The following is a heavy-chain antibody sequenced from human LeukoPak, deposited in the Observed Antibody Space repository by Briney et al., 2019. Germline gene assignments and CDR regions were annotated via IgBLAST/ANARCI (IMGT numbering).Heavy chain of an antibody. D-gene: IGHD2-15*01. J-gene: IGHJ4*02. CDR3: ARDHCSGGSCYGFDY. Sequence: SETLSLTCTVSGGSISSSSYYWGWIRQPPGKGLEWIGSIYYSGSTYYNPSLKSRVTISVDTSKNQFSLKLSSVTAADTAVYYCARDHCSGGSCYGFDYWGQGTLVTVSS. V-gene: IGHV4-39*07. CDR1: GGSISSSSYY. CDR2: IYYSGST.